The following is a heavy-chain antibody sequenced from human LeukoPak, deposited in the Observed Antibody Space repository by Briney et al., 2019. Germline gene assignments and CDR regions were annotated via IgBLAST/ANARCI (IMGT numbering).Heavy chain of an antibody. V-gene: IGHV4-38-2*02. CDR1: GYSISSGYY. CDR3: ARMVGDRSSTSLYYYYMDV. CDR2: IDHCGST. Sequence: SETLSLTCTVSGYSISSGYYWGWIRQPPGKGLEWTGSIDHCGSTYYNPSLKSRITISVDTSKNQFSLKLSSVTAADTAVYYCARMVGDRSSTSLYYYYMDVWGKGTTVTISS. J-gene: IGHJ6*03. D-gene: IGHD2-2*01.